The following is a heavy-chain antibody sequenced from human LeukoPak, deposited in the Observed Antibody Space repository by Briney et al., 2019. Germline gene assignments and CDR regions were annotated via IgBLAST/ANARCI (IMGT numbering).Heavy chain of an antibody. CDR1: GFTFSSYW. J-gene: IGHJ5*02. CDR3: AKWALLWFGELLYGQNWFDP. V-gene: IGHV3-30*18. CDR2: ISYDGSNK. Sequence: GGSLRLSCAASGFTFSSYWMSWVRQAPGKGLEWVAVISYDGSNKYYADSVKGRFTISRDNSKNTLYLQMNSLRAEDTAVYYCAKWALLWFGELLYGQNWFDPWGQGTLVTVSS. D-gene: IGHD3-10*01.